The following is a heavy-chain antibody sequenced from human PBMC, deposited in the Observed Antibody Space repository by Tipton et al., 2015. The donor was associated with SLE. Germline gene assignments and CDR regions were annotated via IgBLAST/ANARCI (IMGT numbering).Heavy chain of an antibody. CDR3: ARHLGSGRYYMTFDY. V-gene: IGHV4-61*02. CDR2: IFSRGST. CDR1: GASISSGSSY. J-gene: IGHJ4*02. Sequence: TLSLTCTVSGASISSGSSYWSWIRQPAGKGLEWIGRIFSRGSTNYNPSLKSRVTISVDTSKNQFSLKLTSVTAADTAIYYCARHLGSGRYYMTFDYWGQGALVTVSS. D-gene: IGHD1-26*01.